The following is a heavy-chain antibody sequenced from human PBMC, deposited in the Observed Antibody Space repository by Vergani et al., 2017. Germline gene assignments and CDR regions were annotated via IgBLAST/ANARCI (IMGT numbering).Heavy chain of an antibody. CDR3: ARAGRFVAFDP. D-gene: IGHD3-3*01. J-gene: IGHJ5*02. CDR1: GGSISSYY. Sequence: QVQLQESGPGLVKPSETLSLTCTVSGGSISSYYWSWIRQPPGKGLEWIGYIYYSGSTNYNPSLKSRVTISVDTSKNQFSLKLSSVTAADTAVYYCARAGRFVAFDPWGQGTLVTVSS. V-gene: IGHV4-59*08. CDR2: IYYSGST.